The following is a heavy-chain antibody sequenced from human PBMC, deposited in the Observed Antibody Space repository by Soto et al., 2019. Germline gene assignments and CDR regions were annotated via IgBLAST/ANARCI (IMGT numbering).Heavy chain of an antibody. J-gene: IGHJ4*02. CDR3: ARDLAAFNFDY. Sequence: GGSLRLSCAASGFTFSSYAMHWVRQAPGKGLEWMAVISYDGSNKYYADSVKGRFTISRDNSKNTLYLQMNSLRAEDTAVYYCARDLAAFNFDYWGQGTLVTVSS. D-gene: IGHD6-19*01. V-gene: IGHV3-30*04. CDR1: GFTFSSYA. CDR2: ISYDGSNK.